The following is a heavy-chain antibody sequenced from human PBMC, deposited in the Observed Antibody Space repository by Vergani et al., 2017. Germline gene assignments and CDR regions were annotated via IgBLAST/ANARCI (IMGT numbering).Heavy chain of an antibody. J-gene: IGHJ5*02. V-gene: IGHV1-69*13. CDR1: GGTFSSYA. CDR3: ARATYYYDSSGLFDP. CDR2: IIPIFGTA. Sequence: QVQLVQSGAEVKKPGSSVKVSCKASGGTFSSYAISWVRQAPGQGLEWMGRIIPIFGTANYAQKFQGRVTITADESTSTAYMELSRLRSDDTAVYYCARATYYYDSSGLFDPWGQGTLVTVSS. D-gene: IGHD3-22*01.